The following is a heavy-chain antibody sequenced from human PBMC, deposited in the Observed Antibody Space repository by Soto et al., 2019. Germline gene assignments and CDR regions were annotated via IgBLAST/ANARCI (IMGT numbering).Heavy chain of an antibody. V-gene: IGHV3-23*01. CDR2: ISGSGGST. CDR1: GFTFSSYA. J-gene: IGHJ6*03. D-gene: IGHD3-10*01. CDR3: ASLPHDYGSGSYYKESVSVPGYYYYMDV. Sequence: GGSLRLSCAASGFTFSSYAMTWVRQAPGKGLEWVSVISGSGGSTYYADSVKGRFTISRDNSKNTLYLQINSLRAEDTAVYYCASLPHDYGSGSYYKESVSVPGYYYYMDVWGKGTTVTVSS.